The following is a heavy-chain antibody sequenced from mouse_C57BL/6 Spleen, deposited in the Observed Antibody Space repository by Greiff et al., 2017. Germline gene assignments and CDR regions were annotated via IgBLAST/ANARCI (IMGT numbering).Heavy chain of an antibody. CDR1: GFTFSDYG. CDR2: ISSGSSTI. CDR3: AREWGYDGGDAMDY. J-gene: IGHJ4*01. Sequence: EVQLVESGGGLVKPGGSLKLSCAASGFTFSDYGMHWVRQAPEKGLEWVAYISSGSSTIYYADTVKGRFTISRDNAKNTLCLQMTSLRSEDTAMYYCAREWGYDGGDAMDYWGQGTSVTVSS. D-gene: IGHD2-2*01. V-gene: IGHV5-17*01.